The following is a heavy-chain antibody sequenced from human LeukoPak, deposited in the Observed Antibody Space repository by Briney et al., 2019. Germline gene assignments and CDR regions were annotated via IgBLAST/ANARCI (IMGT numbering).Heavy chain of an antibody. D-gene: IGHD6-6*01. CDR1: GFTFSSYA. J-gene: IGHJ4*02. CDR2: ISRSGGST. CDR3: AKSLAARRGFDY. Sequence: GGSLRLSCAASGFTFSSYAMSWVRQAPGKGLEWVSAISRSGGSTYYADSVKGRFTISRDNSKNTLYLQMNSLRAEDTAVYYCAKSLAARRGFDYWGQGTLVTVSS. V-gene: IGHV3-23*01.